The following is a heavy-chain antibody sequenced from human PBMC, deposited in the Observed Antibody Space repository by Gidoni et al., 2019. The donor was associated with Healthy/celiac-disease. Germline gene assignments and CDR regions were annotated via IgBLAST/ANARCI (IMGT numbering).Heavy chain of an antibody. D-gene: IGHD3-10*01. CDR1: GGSFSGYY. CDR3: ARRSPRGITIRGFDY. Sequence: QVQLQQWGAGLLKPSETLSLTCAVYGGSFSGYYWSWIRQPPGKGLEWIGEINHSGSTNYNPSLKSRVTISVDTSKNQFSLKLSSVTAADTAVYYCARRSPRGITIRGFDYWGQGTLVTVSS. CDR2: INHSGST. V-gene: IGHV4-34*01. J-gene: IGHJ4*02.